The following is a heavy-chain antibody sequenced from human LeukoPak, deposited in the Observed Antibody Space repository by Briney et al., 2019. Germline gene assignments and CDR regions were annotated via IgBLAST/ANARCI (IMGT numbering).Heavy chain of an antibody. J-gene: IGHJ4*02. CDR1: GFSITDHH. V-gene: IGHV3-7*01. Sequence: PGGSLRLSCAGAGFSITDHHMDWVRQAPGKGLEWVANIKQDGSEKYYVDSVKGRFTISRDNAKNSLYLQMNSLRAEDTAVYYSARASPGYYYDSSGYLDYWGQGTLVTVSS. CDR2: IKQDGSEK. CDR3: ARASPGYYYDSSGYLDY. D-gene: IGHD3-22*01.